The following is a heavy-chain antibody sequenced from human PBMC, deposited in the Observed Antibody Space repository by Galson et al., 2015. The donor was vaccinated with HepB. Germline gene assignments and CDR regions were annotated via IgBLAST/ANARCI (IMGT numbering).Heavy chain of an antibody. V-gene: IGHV3-33*01. CDR2: IWHDGSNQ. D-gene: IGHD5-18*01. Sequence: SLRLSCAASGFIFSRHGIHWVRQAPGKGLECVAMIWHDGSNQLYADSVKGRFTISRDNSNNTRYLRMNSLGAEDTAVYYCVRESLMAMVTFDLWGQGTTVTVSS. CDR3: VRESLMAMVTFDL. CDR1: GFIFSRHG. J-gene: IGHJ6*02.